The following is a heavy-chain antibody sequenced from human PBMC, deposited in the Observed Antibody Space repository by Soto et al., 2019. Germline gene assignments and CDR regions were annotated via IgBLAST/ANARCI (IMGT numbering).Heavy chain of an antibody. V-gene: IGHV4-34*01. CDR2: INHSGST. CDR3: ARDHEVVTAIRTAGGLYY. D-gene: IGHD2-21*02. CDR1: GGSFSGYY. Sequence: SETLSLTCAVYGGSFSGYYWSWVRQPPGKGLEWIGEINHSGSTNYNPSLKSRVTISVDTSKNQFSLKLSSVTAADTAVYYCARDHEVVTAIRTAGGLYYWGQGTLVTVSS. J-gene: IGHJ4*02.